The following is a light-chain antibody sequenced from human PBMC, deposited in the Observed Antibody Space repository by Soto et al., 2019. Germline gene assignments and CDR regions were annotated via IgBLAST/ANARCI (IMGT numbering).Light chain of an antibody. CDR3: QQYNSYSSGT. Sequence: DIHITQSPSTLSASVGDRVTITCRASQSISSWLAWYQQKPGKAPKLLIYDASSLESGVPSRFSGSGSGTEFTLTISSLQPDDFATYYCQQYNSYSSGTFGQGTKVDIK. V-gene: IGKV1-5*01. J-gene: IGKJ1*01. CDR1: QSISSW. CDR2: DAS.